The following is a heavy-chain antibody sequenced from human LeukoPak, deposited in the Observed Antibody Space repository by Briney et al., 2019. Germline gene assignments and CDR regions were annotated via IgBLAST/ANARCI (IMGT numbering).Heavy chain of an antibody. CDR3: AREWANGGGFDY. V-gene: IGHV1-2*02. CDR1: GYTFTSYY. CDR2: INPNSGGT. Sequence: ASVKVSCKASGYTFTSYYMHWVRQAPGQGLEWMGWINPNSGGTNYAQKFQGRVTMTRDTSISTAYMELSRLRSDDTAVYYCAREWANGGGFDYWGQGTLVTVSS. D-gene: IGHD7-27*01. J-gene: IGHJ4*02.